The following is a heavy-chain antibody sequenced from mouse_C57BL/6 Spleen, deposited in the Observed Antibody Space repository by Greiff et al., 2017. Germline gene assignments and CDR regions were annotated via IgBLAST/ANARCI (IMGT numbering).Heavy chain of an antibody. Sequence: QVQLKQPGAELVMPGASVKLSCKASGYTFTSYWMHWVKQRPGQGLEWIGEIDPSDSYTNYNQKFKGKSTLTVDKSSSTAYMQLSSLTSEDSAVYYCARRGYYGSTQGYFDVWGTGTTVTVSS. V-gene: IGHV1-69*01. CDR1: GYTFTSYW. D-gene: IGHD1-1*01. CDR3: ARRGYYGSTQGYFDV. CDR2: IDPSDSYT. J-gene: IGHJ1*03.